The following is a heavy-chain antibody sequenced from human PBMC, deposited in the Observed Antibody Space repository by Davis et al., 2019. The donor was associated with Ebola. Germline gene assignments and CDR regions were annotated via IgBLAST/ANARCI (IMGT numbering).Heavy chain of an antibody. V-gene: IGHV3-74*01. D-gene: IGHD1-26*01. CDR3: ARESGSHDY. Sequence: GESLKISCAASGFTFSSYWMHWVRQAPGKGLVWVSRINSDGSSTSYADSVKGRFTISRDNAKNTLNLQMNSLRVEDTAVYYCARESGSHDYWGQGTLVTVSS. J-gene: IGHJ4*02. CDR1: GFTFSSYW. CDR2: INSDGSST.